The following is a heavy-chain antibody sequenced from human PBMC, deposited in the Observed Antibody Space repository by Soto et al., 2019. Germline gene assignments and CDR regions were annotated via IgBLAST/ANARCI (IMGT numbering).Heavy chain of an antibody. Sequence: ASLKVSCKASGGTFSSYTISWVRQAPGQGLEWMGRIIPILGIANYAQKFQGRVTITADKSTSTAYMELSSLRSEDTAVYYCARGITMVRGVIIDYYYYGMDVWGQGTTVTVSS. D-gene: IGHD3-10*01. CDR3: ARGITMVRGVIIDYYYYGMDV. CDR2: IIPILGIA. CDR1: GGTFSSYT. J-gene: IGHJ6*02. V-gene: IGHV1-69*02.